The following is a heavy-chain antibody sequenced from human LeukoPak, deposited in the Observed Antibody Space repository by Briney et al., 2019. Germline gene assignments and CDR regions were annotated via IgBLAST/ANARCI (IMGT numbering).Heavy chain of an antibody. V-gene: IGHV4-34*01. CDR3: ASGYCSGTSCLSHYYYYYGMDV. CDR1: GGSFSGYY. CDR2: INHSGST. Sequence: SETLSLTCAVYGGSFSGYYWSWIRQPPGKGLEWIGEINHSGSTNYNPSLKSRVTISVDTSKNQFSLKLSSVTAADTAVYYCASGYCSGTSCLSHYYYYYGMDVWGKGTTVTVSS. J-gene: IGHJ6*04. D-gene: IGHD2-2*01.